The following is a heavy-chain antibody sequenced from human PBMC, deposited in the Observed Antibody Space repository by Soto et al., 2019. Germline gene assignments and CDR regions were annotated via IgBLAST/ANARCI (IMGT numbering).Heavy chain of an antibody. CDR1: GFTFSSYS. CDR2: ISSSSSTI. Sequence: GGSLRLSCAASGFTFSSYSMNWVRQAPGKGLEWVSYISSSSSTIYYADSVKGRFTISRDDAKNSLYLQMNSLRDEDTAVYYCARDFPIPTFGVVIIRTDYYGMDVWGQGTTVTVSS. CDR3: ARDFPIPTFGVVIIRTDYYGMDV. V-gene: IGHV3-48*02. D-gene: IGHD3-3*01. J-gene: IGHJ6*02.